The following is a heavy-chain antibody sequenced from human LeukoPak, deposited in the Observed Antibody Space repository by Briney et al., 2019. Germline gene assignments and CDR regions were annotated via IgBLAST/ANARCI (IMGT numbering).Heavy chain of an antibody. J-gene: IGHJ4*02. D-gene: IGHD3-10*01. CDR3: AKLWFGELLIFDY. CDR1: GLTVSSNY. Sequence: GGSLRLSCAASGLTVSSNYMSWVRQAPGKGLEWVSVIYAGGSTYYADSVKGRFTISRDNSKNTLYLQMNSLRAEDTAVYYCAKLWFGELLIFDYWGQGTLVTVSS. V-gene: IGHV3-53*01. CDR2: IYAGGST.